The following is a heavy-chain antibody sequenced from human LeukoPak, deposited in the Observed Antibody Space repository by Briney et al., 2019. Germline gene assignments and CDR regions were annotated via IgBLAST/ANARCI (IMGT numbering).Heavy chain of an antibody. J-gene: IGHJ4*02. V-gene: IGHV3-30*18. CDR3: AKVDIVATIDAGRLVDY. CDR1: GFTFSSYG. Sequence: GRSLRLSCAASGFTFSSYGMQWVRQAPEKGLEWVAAISNDGSNKYYADSVKGRFTISRDNSKNTLYLQMNSLRAEDTAVYYCAKVDIVATIDAGRLVDYWGQGTLVTVSS. D-gene: IGHD5-12*01. CDR2: ISNDGSNK.